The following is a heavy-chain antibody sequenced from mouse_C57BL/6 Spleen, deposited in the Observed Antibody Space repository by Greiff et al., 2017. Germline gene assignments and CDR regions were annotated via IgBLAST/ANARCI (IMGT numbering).Heavy chain of an antibody. J-gene: IGHJ4*01. CDR2: IHPNSGST. CDR3: ARGGTTVVEGYAMDY. D-gene: IGHD1-1*01. V-gene: IGHV1-64*01. CDR1: GYTFTSYW. Sequence: VQLQQPGAELVKPGASVKLSCKASGYTFTSYWMHWVKQRPGQGLEWIGMIHPNSGSTNYNEKFKSKATLTVTKSSSTAYVQFSILASEDSAVFYCARGGTTVVEGYAMDYWGQGTSVTVSS.